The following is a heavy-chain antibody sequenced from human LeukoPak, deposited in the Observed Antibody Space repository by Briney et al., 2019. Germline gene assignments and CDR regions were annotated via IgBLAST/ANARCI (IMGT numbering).Heavy chain of an antibody. J-gene: IGHJ6*03. D-gene: IGHD3-10*01. CDR1: GYSVRSGFY. CDR2: IYHSGST. Sequence: SETLSLTCSVSGYSVRSGFYWGWIRQPPGKGLEWIGTIYHSGSTYYNSSLKSRVTISLDTSKNQFSLKLSSVTAADTAVYYCARDRTMVRGVITLYYMDVWGKGTTVTISS. CDR3: ARDRTMVRGVITLYYMDV. V-gene: IGHV4-38-2*02.